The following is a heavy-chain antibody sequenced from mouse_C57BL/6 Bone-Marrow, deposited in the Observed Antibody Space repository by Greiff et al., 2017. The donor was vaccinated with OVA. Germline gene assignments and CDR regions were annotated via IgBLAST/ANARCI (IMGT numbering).Heavy chain of an antibody. CDR2: INPGSGGT. V-gene: IGHV1-54*01. J-gene: IGHJ2*01. D-gene: IGHD1-1*02. CDR3: ARSLLSRDY. Sequence: VQLQQSGAELVRPGPSVKVSCKASGYAFTNYLIEWVKQRPGQGLEWIGVINPGSGGTNYNEKFKGKATLTADKSSSTAYMQLSSLTSEDSAVYFCARSLLSRDYWGQGTTLTVSS. CDR1: GYAFTNYL.